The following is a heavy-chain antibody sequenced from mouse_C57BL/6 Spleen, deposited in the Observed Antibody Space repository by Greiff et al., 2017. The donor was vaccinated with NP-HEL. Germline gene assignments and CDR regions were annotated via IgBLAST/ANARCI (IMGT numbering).Heavy chain of an antibody. CDR2: ISNGGGST. D-gene: IGHD4-1*01. CDR1: GFTFSDYY. Sequence: EVKLVESGGGLVQPGGSLKLSCAASGFTFSDYYMYWVRQTPEKRLEWVAYISNGGGSTYYPDTVKGRFTISRDNAKNTLYLQMSRLKSEDTAMYYCARQSGRGYYAMDYRGQGTSVTVSS. J-gene: IGHJ4*01. V-gene: IGHV5-12*01. CDR3: ARQSGRGYYAMDY.